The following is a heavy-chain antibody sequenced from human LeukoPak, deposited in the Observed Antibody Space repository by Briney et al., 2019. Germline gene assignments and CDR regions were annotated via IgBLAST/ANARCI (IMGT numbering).Heavy chain of an antibody. CDR2: IIPIFGTA. J-gene: IGHJ6*03. V-gene: IGHV1-69*06. Sequence: SVKVSCKASGGTFSSYAISWVRQAPGQGLEWMGGIIPIFGTANYAQKFQGRVTITADKSTSTAYMELSSLRSEDTAVYYCARVYYDSSGYYPKDYYMDVWGKGTTVTVSS. D-gene: IGHD3-22*01. CDR3: ARVYYDSSGYYPKDYYMDV. CDR1: GGTFSSYA.